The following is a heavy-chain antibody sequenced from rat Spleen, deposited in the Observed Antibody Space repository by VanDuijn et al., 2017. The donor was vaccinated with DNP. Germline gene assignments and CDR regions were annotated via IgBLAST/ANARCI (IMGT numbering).Heavy chain of an antibody. V-gene: IGHV3-3*01. D-gene: IGHD1-4*01. CDR3: ARWPGYNPPYAMDA. Sequence: EVQLQESGPGLVKPSQSLSLICSVTGYSITRSYRWSWIRKFPGNKLEWMGSINSAGTTKYNPSLKSRISITRDTSKNQLFLQVNSVTTEDTATYHWARWPGYNPPYAMDAWGQGTSVTVSS. J-gene: IGHJ4*01. CDR2: INSAGTT. CDR1: GYSITRSYR.